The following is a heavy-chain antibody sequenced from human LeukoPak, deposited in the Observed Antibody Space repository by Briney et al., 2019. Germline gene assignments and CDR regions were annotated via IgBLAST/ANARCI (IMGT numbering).Heavy chain of an antibody. Sequence: GGSLRLSCADSGFTLSAYGMHWVRQAPGKGLEWVALISYDGSKKYYADSVKGRFTISRDNSKNTLYLQMNSLRLEDTAVYYCAKVMPPGRIRFYSCYMDVWGKGTTVTVS. V-gene: IGHV3-30*18. CDR3: AKVMPPGRIRFYSCYMDV. CDR1: GFTLSAYG. D-gene: IGHD2-15*01. J-gene: IGHJ6*03. CDR2: ISYDGSKK.